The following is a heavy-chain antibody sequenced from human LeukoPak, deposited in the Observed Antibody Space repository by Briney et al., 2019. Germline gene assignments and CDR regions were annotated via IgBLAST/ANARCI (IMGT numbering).Heavy chain of an antibody. J-gene: IGHJ5*02. CDR3: ARAGKGSIAVPFDP. D-gene: IGHD6-6*01. Sequence: KASETLSLTCTVSGGSISSYYWSWIRQPPGKGLEWIGYIYYSGSTNYNPSLKSRVTISVDTSKNQFSLKLSSVTAADTAVYFCARAGKGSIAVPFDPWGQGTLVTVSS. V-gene: IGHV4-59*08. CDR1: GGSISSYY. CDR2: IYYSGST.